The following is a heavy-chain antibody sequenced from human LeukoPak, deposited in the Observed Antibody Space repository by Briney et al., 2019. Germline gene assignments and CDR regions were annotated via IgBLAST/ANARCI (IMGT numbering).Heavy chain of an antibody. CDR2: ISAYNGNT. CDR1: GYTFTSYG. D-gene: IGHD3-3*01. J-gene: IGHJ5*02. V-gene: IGHV1-18*01. CDR3: ARDPWHHYDFPPYNWFDP. Sequence: GESLKISCKASGYTFTSYGISWVRQAPGQGLEWMGWISAYNGNTNYAQKLQGRVTMTTDTSTSTAYMELRSLRSDDTAVYYCARDPWHHYDFPPYNWFDPWGQGTLVTVSS.